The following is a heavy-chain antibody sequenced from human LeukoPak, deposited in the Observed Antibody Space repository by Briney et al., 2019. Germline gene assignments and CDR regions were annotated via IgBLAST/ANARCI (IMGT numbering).Heavy chain of an antibody. J-gene: IGHJ4*02. CDR1: GFNIRDHY. D-gene: IGHD1-14*01. Sequence: GGSLRLSRAASGFNIRDHYMGWIRQAPGKGLEWVSYLSGALNIIYYAVSVKGRFTISRDIANNSLSLQMTGLRADDTAIYFCVRPEDLGTLYYWGQGILVTVSS. CDR3: VRPEDLGTLYY. CDR2: LSGALNII. V-gene: IGHV3-11*04.